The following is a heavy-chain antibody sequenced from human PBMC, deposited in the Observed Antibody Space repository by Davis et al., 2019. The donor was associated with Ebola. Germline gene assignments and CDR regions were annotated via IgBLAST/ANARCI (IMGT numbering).Heavy chain of an antibody. CDR3: ARGGSSRPFDY. CDR2: ISGSGGST. Sequence: PGGSLRLSCAASGFTFSSYAMSWVRQAPGKGLEWVSGISGSGGSTYFADSVQGRFTISRDNSKNTLYLQMNSLRVEDTAVYYCARGGSSRPFDYWGQGTPVTVSS. CDR1: GFTFSSYA. V-gene: IGHV3-23*01. D-gene: IGHD2-15*01. J-gene: IGHJ4*02.